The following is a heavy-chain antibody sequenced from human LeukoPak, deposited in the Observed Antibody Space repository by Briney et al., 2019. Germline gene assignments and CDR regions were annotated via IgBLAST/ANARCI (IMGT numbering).Heavy chain of an antibody. V-gene: IGHV3-53*01. D-gene: IGHD4-17*01. CDR1: GFTVSSNY. J-gene: IGHJ6*02. CDR3: ARQDYGDYGRYYYGMDV. CDR2: IYSGGSA. Sequence: GGSLRLSCAASGFTVSSNYMSWFRQAPGKGLEWVSVIYSGGSAYYADSVKGRFTISRDNSKNTLYLQMNSLRAEDTAVYYCARQDYGDYGRYYYGMDVWGQGTTVTVSS.